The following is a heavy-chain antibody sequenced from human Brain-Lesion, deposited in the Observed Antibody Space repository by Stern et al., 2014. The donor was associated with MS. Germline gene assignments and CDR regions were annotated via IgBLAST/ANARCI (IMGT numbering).Heavy chain of an antibody. CDR3: AKLWLGELPESPFDY. Sequence: VQLVESGPGLVKPSETLSLTCTVSGGSISSSSYYWGWIRQPPGKGLEWVGSIYYRGSTYYNPSLKIRFTISMDTSKTHFSLRLSSVTAADTAVYFCAKLWLGELPESPFDYWGQGTLVTVSS. D-gene: IGHD3-10*01. J-gene: IGHJ4*02. V-gene: IGHV4-39*01. CDR2: IYYRGST. CDR1: GGSISSSSYY.